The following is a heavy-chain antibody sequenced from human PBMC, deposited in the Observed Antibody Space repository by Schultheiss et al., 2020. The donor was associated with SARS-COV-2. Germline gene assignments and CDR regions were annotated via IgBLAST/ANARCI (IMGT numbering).Heavy chain of an antibody. D-gene: IGHD3-22*01. CDR2: ISWNSGST. CDR3: TRLRYDSSGYSTLADDY. J-gene: IGHJ4*02. CDR1: GFTFDDYA. V-gene: IGHV3-9*01. Sequence: GGSLRLSCAASGFTFDDYAMHWVRQAPGKGLEWVSGISWNSGSTYYADSVKGRFTISRDNSKNTLYLQMNSLRAEDTAVYYCTRLRYDSSGYSTLADDYWGQGTLVTVSS.